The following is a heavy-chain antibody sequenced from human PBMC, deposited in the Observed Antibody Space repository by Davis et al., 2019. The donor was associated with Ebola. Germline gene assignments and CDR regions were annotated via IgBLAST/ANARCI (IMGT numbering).Heavy chain of an antibody. V-gene: IGHV3-7*03. D-gene: IGHD6-6*01. J-gene: IGHJ4*02. CDR1: GLSFSTYW. CDR3: ARDPGSSSFDY. CDR2: INQGGSVK. Sequence: GESLKISCAASGLSFSTYWMSWVRQTPDKGLEFVANINQGGSVKNYVDSVKGRFTISRDNAKNSLYLQMNSLRAEDMAVYYCARDPGSSSFDYWGQGSLVTVSS.